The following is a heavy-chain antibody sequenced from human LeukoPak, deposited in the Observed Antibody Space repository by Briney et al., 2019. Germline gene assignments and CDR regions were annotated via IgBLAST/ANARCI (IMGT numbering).Heavy chain of an antibody. Sequence: ASVKVSCKASGYTFTAHYVHWVQQAPGQGLEWMGWINANSGDTKYADRFQGRVTMTRDTSISTAYMELSRLTFDDTAVYYCGRGSYWFDPWGQGTLVTVSS. CDR3: GRGSYWFDP. D-gene: IGHD3-16*01. V-gene: IGHV1-2*02. J-gene: IGHJ5*02. CDR1: GYTFTAHY. CDR2: INANSGDT.